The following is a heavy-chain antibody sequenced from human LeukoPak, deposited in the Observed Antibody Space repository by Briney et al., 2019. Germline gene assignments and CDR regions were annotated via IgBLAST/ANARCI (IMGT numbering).Heavy chain of an antibody. V-gene: IGHV4-59*08. CDR1: GVSISSYY. J-gene: IGHJ6*02. Sequence: SETLSLTCTVSGVSISSYYWSWIRQPPGKGLEWIGNIYYSGSTNYNPPLQSRVTISVDTSKNQFSLKLSSVTAADTAVYYCARQLSYGMDVWGQGTTVTISS. CDR3: ARQLSYGMDV. CDR2: IYYSGST.